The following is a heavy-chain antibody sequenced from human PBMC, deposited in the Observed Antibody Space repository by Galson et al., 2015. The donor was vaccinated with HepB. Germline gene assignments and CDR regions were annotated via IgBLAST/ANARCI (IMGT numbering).Heavy chain of an antibody. D-gene: IGHD5-18*01. CDR2: ISGSGGST. CDR3: ARAGYSYGYYYYYGMDV. Sequence: LRLSCAASGFTFSSYAMSWVRQAPGKGLEWVSAISGSGGSTYYADSVKGRFTISRDNAKNSLYLQMNSLRDEDTAVYYCARAGYSYGYYYYYGMDVWGQGTTVTVSS. CDR1: GFTFSSYA. J-gene: IGHJ6*02. V-gene: IGHV3-23*01.